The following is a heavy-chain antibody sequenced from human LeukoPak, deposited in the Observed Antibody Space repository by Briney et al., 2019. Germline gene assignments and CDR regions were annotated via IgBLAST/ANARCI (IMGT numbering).Heavy chain of an antibody. CDR3: ARVYSYGHFDY. J-gene: IGHJ4*02. D-gene: IGHD5-18*01. CDR1: GFTVSSNY. Sequence: GGSLRFSCAASGFTVSSNYMSWVRQAPGKGLEWVSVIYSGGSTYYADSVKGRFTISRDNSKNTLYLQMNSLRAEDTAVYYCARVYSYGHFDYWGQGTLVTVSS. V-gene: IGHV3-53*01. CDR2: IYSGGST.